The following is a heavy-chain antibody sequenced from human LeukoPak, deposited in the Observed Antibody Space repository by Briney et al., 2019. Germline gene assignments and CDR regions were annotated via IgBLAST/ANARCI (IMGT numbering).Heavy chain of an antibody. CDR2: ISSSSSTI. CDR3: ARGPHSSGWYYFDY. CDR1: GFTFSSYS. J-gene: IGHJ4*02. V-gene: IGHV3-48*04. Sequence: GGSLRLSCAASGFTFSSYSMNWVRQAPGKGLEWVSYISSSSSTIYYADSVKGRFTISRDNAKNSLYLQMNSLRAEDTAVYYCARGPHSSGWYYFDYWGQGTLVTVSS. D-gene: IGHD6-19*01.